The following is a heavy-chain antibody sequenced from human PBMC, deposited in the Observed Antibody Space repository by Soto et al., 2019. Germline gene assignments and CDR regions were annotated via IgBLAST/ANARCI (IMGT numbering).Heavy chain of an antibody. CDR3: GGGVGVAGPTNPHFDY. J-gene: IGHJ4*02. CDR1: GGTFSSYA. D-gene: IGHD6-19*01. CDR2: IIPIFGTA. V-gene: IGHV1-69*01. Sequence: QVQLVQSGAEVKKPGSSVKVSCKASGGTFSSYAISWVRQAPGQGLDWMGGIIPIFGTANYAQKFQGRVTFTADEPTRTAYMELSSLKSEDTAVYDCGGGVGVAGPTNPHFDYWGQGTLVTVSS.